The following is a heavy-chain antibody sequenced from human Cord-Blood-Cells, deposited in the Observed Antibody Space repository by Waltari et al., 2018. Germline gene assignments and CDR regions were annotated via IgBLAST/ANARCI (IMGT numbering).Heavy chain of an antibody. V-gene: IGHV1-69*01. CDR2: IIPIVGTA. J-gene: IGHJ5*02. D-gene: IGHD3-22*01. Sequence: QVQLVQSGAEVKKPGSSVKVSCKASGGTFSSYAISWVRQAPGQGLEWMGGIIPIVGTANYAQKFQGRVTITADESTSTAYMELSSLRSEDTAVYYCARLYYYDSSGYYNWFDPWGQGTLVTVSS. CDR1: GGTFSSYA. CDR3: ARLYYYDSSGYYNWFDP.